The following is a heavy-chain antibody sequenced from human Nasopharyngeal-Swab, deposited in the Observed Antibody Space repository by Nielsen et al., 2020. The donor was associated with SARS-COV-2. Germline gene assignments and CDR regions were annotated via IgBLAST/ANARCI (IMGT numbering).Heavy chain of an antibody. CDR1: GFTFDDSA. CDR2: ITWNGDST. V-gene: IGHV3-20*04. CDR3: ARDRDVDFLDS. J-gene: IGHJ5*01. Sequence: GESLKISCAASGFTFDDSALSLVRQVPGKGLEWVSRITWNGDSTGYVDSVKGRFTISRDNANNSLFLQMNSLRAEDTAIYYCARDRDVDFLDSWGQGTLVTVSS. D-gene: IGHD5-24*01.